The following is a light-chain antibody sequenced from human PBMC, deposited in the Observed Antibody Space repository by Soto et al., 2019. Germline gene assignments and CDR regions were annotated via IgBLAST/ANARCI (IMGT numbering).Light chain of an antibody. CDR2: SSN. CDR1: SSNIGRNT. J-gene: IGLJ3*02. V-gene: IGLV1-44*01. Sequence: QSVLTQPPSASGTPGQRVTISCSGSSSNIGRNTVNWYQQLPGTAPKLLIYSSNRRPSGVPDRFSGSKSGTSASLAISGLQSEDEADYYYATWDDSLNGHWVFGGGTKLTVL. CDR3: ATWDDSLNGHWV.